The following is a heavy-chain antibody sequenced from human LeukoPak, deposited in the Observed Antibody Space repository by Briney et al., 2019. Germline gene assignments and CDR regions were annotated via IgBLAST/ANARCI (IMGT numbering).Heavy chain of an antibody. D-gene: IGHD3-22*01. Sequence: ASVKVSCKASGYTFTTYDINWVRQATGQGLEWMGWMNPNSGNTGYAQKFQGRVTMTRNTSIGTAYMELSSLRSEDTAVYYCARAPGLVSYFDSSGYYYSGDFDYWGQGTLVTVSS. V-gene: IGHV1-8*01. CDR3: ARAPGLVSYFDSSGYYYSGDFDY. J-gene: IGHJ4*02. CDR2: MNPNSGNT. CDR1: GYTFTTYD.